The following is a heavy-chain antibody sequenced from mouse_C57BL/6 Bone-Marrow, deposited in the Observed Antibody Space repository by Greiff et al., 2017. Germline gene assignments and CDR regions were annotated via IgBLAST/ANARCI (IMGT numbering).Heavy chain of an antibody. J-gene: IGHJ4*01. CDR3: TSYYCSSFHYYAMDY. D-gene: IGHD1-1*01. CDR2: IDPETGGT. Sequence: QVQLQQSGAELVRPGASVTLSCKASGYTFTDYEMHWVKQTPVHGLEWIGAIDPETGGTAYHQKFKGKAILTADKSSSTTYMELRSLTSEDSTVYYCTSYYCSSFHYYAMDYWGQGTSVTVSS. CDR1: GYTFTDYE. V-gene: IGHV1-15*01.